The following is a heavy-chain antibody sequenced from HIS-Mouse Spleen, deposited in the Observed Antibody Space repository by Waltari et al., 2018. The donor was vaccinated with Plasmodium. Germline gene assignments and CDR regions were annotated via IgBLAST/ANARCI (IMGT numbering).Heavy chain of an antibody. V-gene: IGHV3-7*01. Sequence: EVQLVESGGGLVQPGGSLRLSCAASGFRFSSYWMCWVRQAPGKGLEWVANIKQDGSEKYYVDSVKGRFTISRDNAKNSLYLQMNSLRAEDTAVYYCASSWYWYFDLWGRGTLVTVSS. CDR1: GFRFSSYW. CDR2: IKQDGSEK. CDR3: ASSWYWYFDL. D-gene: IGHD6-13*01. J-gene: IGHJ2*01.